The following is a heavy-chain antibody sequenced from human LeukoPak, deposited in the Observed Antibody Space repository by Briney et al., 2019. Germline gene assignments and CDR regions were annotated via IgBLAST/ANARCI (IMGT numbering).Heavy chain of an antibody. J-gene: IGHJ4*02. D-gene: IGHD3-10*01. CDR1: GYTFTSYY. Sequence: GGPVKVSCKASGYTFTSYYMHWVRQAPGQGLEWMGWISAYDGNTNYAQKLQGRVTMTTDTSTSTAYMELRSLRSDDTAVYYCARDALGFDYWGQGTLVTVSS. CDR3: ARDALGFDY. V-gene: IGHV1-18*04. CDR2: ISAYDGNT.